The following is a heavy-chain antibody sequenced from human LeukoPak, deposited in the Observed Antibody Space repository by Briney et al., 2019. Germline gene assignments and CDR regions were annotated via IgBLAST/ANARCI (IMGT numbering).Heavy chain of an antibody. CDR2: ISYDGSNK. J-gene: IGHJ6*02. CDR1: GLTFNHYG. V-gene: IGHV3-30*18. Sequence: GGSLRLSCAVSGLTFNHYGMHWVRQAPGKGLEWVAVISYDGSNKHYADSVKGRFTISRDNSKDTLYLQMNSPGGEDTAVYYCAKQLAPAVITYGLDVWGQGTTVTVSS. D-gene: IGHD2-2*02. CDR3: AKQLAPAVITYGLDV.